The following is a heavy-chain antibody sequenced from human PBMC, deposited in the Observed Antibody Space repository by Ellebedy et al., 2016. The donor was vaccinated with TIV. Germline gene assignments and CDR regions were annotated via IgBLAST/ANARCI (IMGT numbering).Heavy chain of an antibody. CDR1: GGSISSYY. Sequence: MPSETLSLTCTVSGGSISSYYWSWIRQPPGKGLEWIGYIYYSGSTNYNPSLKSRVTISVDTSKNQFSLKLSSVTAADTAVYYCARGAGGSYYVAFDIWGQGTMVTVSS. J-gene: IGHJ3*02. CDR2: IYYSGST. D-gene: IGHD1-26*01. CDR3: ARGAGGSYYVAFDI. V-gene: IGHV4-59*01.